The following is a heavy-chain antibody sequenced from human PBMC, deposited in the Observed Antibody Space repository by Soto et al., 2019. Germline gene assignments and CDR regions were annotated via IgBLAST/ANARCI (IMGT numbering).Heavy chain of an antibody. CDR2: IWYDGSNK. D-gene: IGHD6-13*01. CDR1: GFTFSSYG. Sequence: GGSLRLSCAASGFTFSSYGMHWVRQAPGKGLEWVAVIWYDGSNKYYADSVKGRFTISRDNSKNTLYLQMNSLRAEDTAVYYCARDYPRVSIAAAGGLFDYWGQGTLVTVS. J-gene: IGHJ4*02. V-gene: IGHV3-33*01. CDR3: ARDYPRVSIAAAGGLFDY.